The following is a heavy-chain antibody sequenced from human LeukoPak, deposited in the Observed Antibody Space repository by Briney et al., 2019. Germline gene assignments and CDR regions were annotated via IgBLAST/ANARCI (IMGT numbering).Heavy chain of an antibody. J-gene: IGHJ4*02. Sequence: GGSLRLSCAASGFTFSSYAMHWVRQAPGKGLEWVAVISYDAYREYHADSVKGRFTISRDNSKSTLYLQMNSLRAEDTAVYYCARDFSGASRIDYWGQGTLVTVSS. CDR2: ISYDAYRE. D-gene: IGHD4/OR15-4a*01. CDR3: ARDFSGASRIDY. V-gene: IGHV3-30-3*01. CDR1: GFTFSSYA.